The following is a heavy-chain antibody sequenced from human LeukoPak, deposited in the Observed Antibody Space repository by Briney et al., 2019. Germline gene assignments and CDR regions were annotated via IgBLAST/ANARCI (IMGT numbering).Heavy chain of an antibody. Sequence: PGGPLRLSCAASGFTFSSYTMNWVRQAPGKGLEWVSYISKSSGTMSYADSVKGRFTISRDNAKNSLFLQMNSLRDEDTAVYYCARDENWGFDYWGQGTLVTVSS. J-gene: IGHJ4*02. CDR2: ISKSSGTM. CDR1: GFTFSSYT. CDR3: ARDENWGFDY. V-gene: IGHV3-48*02. D-gene: IGHD7-27*01.